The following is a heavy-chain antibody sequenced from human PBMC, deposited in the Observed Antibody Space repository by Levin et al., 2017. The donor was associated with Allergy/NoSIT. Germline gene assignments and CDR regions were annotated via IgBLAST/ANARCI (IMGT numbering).Heavy chain of an antibody. Sequence: SGPTLVKPTQTLTLTCTFSGFSLSTSGMCVSWIRQPPGKALEWLARIDWDDDKYYSTSLKTRLTISKDTSKNQVVLTMTNMDPVDTATYYCARSGGSCYHLLHAYWGQGTLVTVSS. V-gene: IGHV2-70*11. D-gene: IGHD2-15*01. CDR3: ARSGGSCYHLLHAY. CDR2: IDWDDDK. J-gene: IGHJ4*02. CDR1: GFSLSTSGMC.